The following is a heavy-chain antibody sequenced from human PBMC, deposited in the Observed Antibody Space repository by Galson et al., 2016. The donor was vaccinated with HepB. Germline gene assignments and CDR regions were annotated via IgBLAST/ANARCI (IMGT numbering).Heavy chain of an antibody. CDR1: GYTFTNYN. V-gene: IGHV1-46*03. CDR3: ARGRYYGMDV. Sequence: VKVSCKASGYTFTNYNMHWVRQAPGQGLEWMGIINPSAGSTSYAQKFQGRVTMTRDTSTSTVHMELSSLRTEDTAVYYCARGRYYGMDVWGQGATVTVSS. CDR2: INPSAGST. J-gene: IGHJ6*02.